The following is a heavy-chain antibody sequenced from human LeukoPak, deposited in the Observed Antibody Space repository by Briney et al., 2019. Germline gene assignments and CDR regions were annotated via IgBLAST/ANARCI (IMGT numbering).Heavy chain of an antibody. Sequence: ASVKVSCKASGYTFTGYYMHWVRQAPGQGLEWMGWINSNSGGTNYAQKLQGRVTMTTDTSTSTAYMELRSLRSDDTAVYYCAREIVDIVATNAFDIWGQGTMVTVSS. D-gene: IGHD5-12*01. CDR3: AREIVDIVATNAFDI. CDR1: GYTFTGYY. J-gene: IGHJ3*02. V-gene: IGHV1-2*02. CDR2: INSNSGGT.